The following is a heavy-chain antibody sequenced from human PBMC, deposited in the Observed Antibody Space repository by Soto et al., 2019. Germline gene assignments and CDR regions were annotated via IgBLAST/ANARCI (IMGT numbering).Heavy chain of an antibody. Sequence: QVQLVESGGGVVQPGRSLRLSCAASGFTFSSYGMHWVRQAPGKGLEGVAVIWYDGSNKYYADSVKGRFTISRDNSKNTLYLQMNSLRAEDTAVYYCASPAVAGTAVGNDYWGQGTLVTVSS. CDR2: IWYDGSNK. CDR3: ASPAVAGTAVGNDY. V-gene: IGHV3-33*01. CDR1: GFTFSSYG. D-gene: IGHD6-19*01. J-gene: IGHJ4*02.